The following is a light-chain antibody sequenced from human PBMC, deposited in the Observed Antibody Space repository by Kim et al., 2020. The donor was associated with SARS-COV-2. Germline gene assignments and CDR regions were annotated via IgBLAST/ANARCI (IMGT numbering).Light chain of an antibody. V-gene: IGKV1-8*01. Sequence: AIRMTQSPSSFSASTGDRVTITCRASRGISSYLAWYQQKPGKAPKLLIYAASTLQSGVPSRFSGSGSGTDFTLTISCLQSEDFATYYCQQYYSYPYTLGQGTKLEI. J-gene: IGKJ2*01. CDR1: RGISSY. CDR3: QQYYSYPYT. CDR2: AAS.